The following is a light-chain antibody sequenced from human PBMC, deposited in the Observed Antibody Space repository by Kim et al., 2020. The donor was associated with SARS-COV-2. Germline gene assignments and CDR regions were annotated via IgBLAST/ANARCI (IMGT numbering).Light chain of an antibody. CDR1: SSNIGAGFD. V-gene: IGLV1-40*01. J-gene: IGLJ1*01. Sequence: QRVTISCTGSSSNIGAGFDVHWYQQLPGTAPKLLIYSNNNRPSGVPDRFSVSKSDTSASLAITGLQAEDEADYYCQSFDSSLSVYVFGTATKVTVL. CDR3: QSFDSSLSVYV. CDR2: SNN.